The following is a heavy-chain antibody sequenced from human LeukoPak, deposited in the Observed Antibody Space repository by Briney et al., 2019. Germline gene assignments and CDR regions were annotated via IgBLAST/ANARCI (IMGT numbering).Heavy chain of an antibody. Sequence: SETLSLTCTVSGGSISSFNWSLIRQPPGKGLEWIGYIYYSGSTNYKPSLKSRVTISVDTSKNQFSLKLSSVTAADTAVYYCARGGYYGSGNDFRFDPWGQGTLVTVSS. J-gene: IGHJ5*02. CDR2: IYYSGST. CDR1: GGSISSFN. V-gene: IGHV4-59*01. CDR3: ARGGYYGSGNDFRFDP. D-gene: IGHD3-10*01.